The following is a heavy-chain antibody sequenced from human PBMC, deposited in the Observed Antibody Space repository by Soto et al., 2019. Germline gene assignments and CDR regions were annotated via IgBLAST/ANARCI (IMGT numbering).Heavy chain of an antibody. Sequence: GASVKVSCKASGYTFIRYGISWVRQAPGQGLEWMGWISAYNDNTNYAQKLQGRVTLTTDTSTRTAYMELKSLRIDGTAVYYCAREGFYSESFIYSPHRYYGMDVWCQGITVTVS. D-gene: IGHD2-21*01. CDR3: AREGFYSESFIYSPHRYYGMDV. CDR1: GYTFIRYG. J-gene: IGHJ6*02. V-gene: IGHV1-18*01. CDR2: ISAYNDNT.